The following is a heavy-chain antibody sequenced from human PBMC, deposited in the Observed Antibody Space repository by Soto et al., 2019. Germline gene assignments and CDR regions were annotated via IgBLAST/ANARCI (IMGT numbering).Heavy chain of an antibody. CDR2: ISYDGSNK. D-gene: IGHD6-19*01. J-gene: IGHJ4*02. CDR1: GFTLSSYC. V-gene: IGHV3-30*04. CDR3: ARDSSITLASYFDY. Sequence: GVSLRLSCAAPGFTLSSYCIHWVRLSPGKGLEWVAVISYDGSNKYYGDSVKGRFTISRDNSKNTLDLQMNSLRPEDTAVYYCARDSSITLASYFDYSGQGTLVTVSS.